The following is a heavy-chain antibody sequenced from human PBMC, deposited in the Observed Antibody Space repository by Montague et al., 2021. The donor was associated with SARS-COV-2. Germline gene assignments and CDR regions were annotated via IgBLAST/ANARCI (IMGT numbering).Heavy chain of an antibody. CDR1: GFTFSSYP. Sequence: SRSLSLAASGFTFSSYPMTWVRQAPGKGLEWVSVVYSGGTTTYYADSVKGRFTISRDNSKNTLYLEMNSLRAEDTAIYYCAKDCVPSSSWYDGMDVWGQGTTVIVSS. CDR3: AKDCVPSSSWYDGMDV. CDR2: VYSGGTTT. V-gene: IGHV3-23*03. J-gene: IGHJ6*02. D-gene: IGHD6-13*01.